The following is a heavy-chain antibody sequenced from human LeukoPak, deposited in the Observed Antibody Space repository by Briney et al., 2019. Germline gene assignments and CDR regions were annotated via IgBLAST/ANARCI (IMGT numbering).Heavy chain of an antibody. V-gene: IGHV4-59*01. D-gene: IGHD6-19*01. CDR1: GGSISSYY. CDR3: ARHAGYSSGWFYMDV. J-gene: IGHJ4*02. CDR2: IYYSGST. Sequence: SETLSLTCTVSGGSISSYYWSWIRQPPGKGLEWIGYIYYSGSTNYNPSLKSRVTISVDTSKNQFSLKLSSVTAADTAVYYCARHAGYSSGWFYMDVWGQGTLVTVSS.